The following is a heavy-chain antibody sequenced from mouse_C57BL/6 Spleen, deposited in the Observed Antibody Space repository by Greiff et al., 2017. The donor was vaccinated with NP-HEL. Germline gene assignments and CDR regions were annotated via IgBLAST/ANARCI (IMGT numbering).Heavy chain of an antibody. CDR3: ARDNYGIHAMDY. V-gene: IGHV5-16*01. D-gene: IGHD1-1*01. CDR2: INYDGSST. Sequence: EVKLMESEGGLVQPGSSMKLSCTASGFTFSDYYMAWVRQVPEKGLEWVANINYDGSSTYYLDSLKSRFIISRDNAKNILYLQMSSLKSEDTATYYCARDNYGIHAMDYWGQGTSVTVSS. J-gene: IGHJ4*01. CDR1: GFTFSDYY.